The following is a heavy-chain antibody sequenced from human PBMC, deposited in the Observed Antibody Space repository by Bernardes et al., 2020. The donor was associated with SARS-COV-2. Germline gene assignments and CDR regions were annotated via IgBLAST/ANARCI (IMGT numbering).Heavy chain of an antibody. Sequence: SETLSLTCSVSGGSISTSNYYWGWIRQPPGKGLEWIGSIYSSGNSYYNPSLQSRVSESVDTSKNQFSLRLSSVTAADTAVYYCARQDIGAIFGVVITPAGMDVWGQGTTVTVSS. CDR3: ARQDIGAIFGVVITPAGMDV. CDR2: IYSSGNS. D-gene: IGHD3-3*01. V-gene: IGHV4-39*01. CDR1: GGSISTSNYY. J-gene: IGHJ6*02.